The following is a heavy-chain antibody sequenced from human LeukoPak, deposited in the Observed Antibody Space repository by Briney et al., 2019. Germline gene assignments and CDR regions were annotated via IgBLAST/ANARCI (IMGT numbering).Heavy chain of an antibody. Sequence: GGSLRLSCAASGFIFSSYGMNWVRQAPGKGLEWVSYISSSSSSIYYADSVKGRFTISRDNAQNSLYLQMNSLRAEDTAVYYCARDLWSTGAGMFDFWGQGALVTVSS. V-gene: IGHV3-48*01. CDR1: GFIFSSYG. D-gene: IGHD2-21*01. CDR2: ISSSSSSI. CDR3: ARDLWSTGAGMFDF. J-gene: IGHJ4*02.